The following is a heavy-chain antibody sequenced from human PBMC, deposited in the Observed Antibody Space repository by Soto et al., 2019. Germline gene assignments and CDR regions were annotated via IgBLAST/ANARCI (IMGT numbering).Heavy chain of an antibody. J-gene: IGHJ4*02. V-gene: IGHV4-31*03. Sequence: QVQLQESGPGLVKASQTLSLICNVSGESISSGGYYWIWIRHHPGKGLEWIGYIYDSESAYYNPSLKSRVTISMDTSKNHFAMKLSSVTAADPAVYYCARASSSSSAADYWGQGTLVTVSS. CDR2: IYDSESA. D-gene: IGHD6-6*01. CDR1: GESISSGGYY. CDR3: ARASSSSSAADY.